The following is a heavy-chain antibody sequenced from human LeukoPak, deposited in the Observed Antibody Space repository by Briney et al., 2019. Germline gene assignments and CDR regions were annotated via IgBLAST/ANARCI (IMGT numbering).Heavy chain of an antibody. V-gene: IGHV7-4-1*02. J-gene: IGHJ5*02. CDR2: INTNTGNP. CDR3: ARDYVPYRIRGNWFDP. CDR1: GYTFTSYA. D-gene: IGHD1-26*01. Sequence: ASVKVSCKASGYTFTSYAMNWVRQAPGQGLEWMGWINTNTGNPTYAQGFTGRFVFSLDTSVSTAYLQISSLKAEDTAVYYCARDYVPYRIRGNWFDPWGQGTLVTVSS.